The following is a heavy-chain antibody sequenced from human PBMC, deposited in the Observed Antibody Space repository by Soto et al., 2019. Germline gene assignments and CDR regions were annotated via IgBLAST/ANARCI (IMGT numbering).Heavy chain of an antibody. CDR2: IKHSGST. J-gene: IGHJ4*02. V-gene: IGHV4-34*01. CDR3: GRGRKGNEWNDY. CDR1: GASYSGYY. D-gene: IGHD1-1*01. Sequence: SDNLSPTPAVYGASYSGYYRSGIRQPPGKGPGWIGEIKHSGSTNYSRPLKRRGTITVETSKNQYSLKLSSVTGPGTAVYYLGRGRKGNEWNDYWGKVTLATVSS.